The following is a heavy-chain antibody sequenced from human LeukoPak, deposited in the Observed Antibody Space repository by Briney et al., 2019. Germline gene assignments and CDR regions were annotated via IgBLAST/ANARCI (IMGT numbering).Heavy chain of an antibody. J-gene: IGHJ4*02. CDR3: ARVGGYDPDY. Sequence: SETLSLTCTVSGGSISSSDSYWGWIRQPPGKRLEWIGNIYYSGTTYYNPSLKSRVTISVDTSKNHFSLKLSSVTAADTAVYYCARVGGYDPDYWGQGTLVTVSS. D-gene: IGHD5-12*01. CDR2: IYYSGTT. V-gene: IGHV4-39*07. CDR1: GGSISSSDSY.